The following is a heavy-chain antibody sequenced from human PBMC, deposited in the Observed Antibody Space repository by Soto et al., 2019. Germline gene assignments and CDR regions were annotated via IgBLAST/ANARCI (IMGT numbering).Heavy chain of an antibody. D-gene: IGHD3-9*01. Sequence: PSETLSLTCAVSGFSISSGGYSWSWIRQPPGKGLEWIACINYVGRTYYNPSLKSRLAISVDTSKNQFSLRLSSVTAADTAVYYCARDRYGGFDYWGLGTLVTVSS. J-gene: IGHJ4*02. V-gene: IGHV4-30-2*03. CDR1: GFSISSGGYS. CDR2: INYVGRT. CDR3: ARDRYGGFDY.